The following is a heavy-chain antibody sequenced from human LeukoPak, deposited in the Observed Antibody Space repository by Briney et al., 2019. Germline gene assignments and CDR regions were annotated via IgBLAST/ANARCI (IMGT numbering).Heavy chain of an antibody. CDR3: ARLMGLDGYNPRVDYYYMDV. CDR2: INHSGST. CDR1: GGSFSGYS. J-gene: IGHJ6*03. Sequence: SETLCLTCAVYGGSFSGYSWSWIRQPPGKGLEWIGEINHSGSTNYNPSPTSRVTISVDTSKNPFSLKLSSVTAADTAVYYSARLMGLDGYNPRVDYYYMDVWVKGTTVTISS. V-gene: IGHV4-34*01. D-gene: IGHD5-24*01.